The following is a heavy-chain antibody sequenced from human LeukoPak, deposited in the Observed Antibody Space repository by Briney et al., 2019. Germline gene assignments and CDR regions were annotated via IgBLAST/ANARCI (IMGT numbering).Heavy chain of an antibody. CDR3: AKDTYYDILTGYRYTEYFQH. J-gene: IGHJ1*01. V-gene: IGHV3-23*01. D-gene: IGHD3-9*01. CDR2: ISGSGGST. Sequence: GGSLRLSCAASGFTFSRYAMSWVRQAPGKGLEWVSAISGSGGSTYYADSVKGRFTISRDNSKNTLYLQMNSLRAEDTAVYYCAKDTYYDILTGYRYTEYFQHWGQGTLVTVSS. CDR1: GFTFSRYA.